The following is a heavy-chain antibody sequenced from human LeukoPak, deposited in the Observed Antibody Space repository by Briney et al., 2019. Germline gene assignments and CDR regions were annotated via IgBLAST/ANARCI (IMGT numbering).Heavy chain of an antibody. J-gene: IGHJ6*02. CDR3: ARDRAVPHYYYGMDV. V-gene: IGHV4-4*07. D-gene: IGHD6-19*01. CDR1: GASTALYS. CDR2: IYTSGTS. Sequence: SRTLSPTCTVSGASTALYSSGWVRHPAGRGLECIVHIYTSGTSNYIPSLKSRVTMSLDLSKNQLSLKLNSVTAADTAVHYCARDRAVPHYYYGMDVWGQGTTVTVSS.